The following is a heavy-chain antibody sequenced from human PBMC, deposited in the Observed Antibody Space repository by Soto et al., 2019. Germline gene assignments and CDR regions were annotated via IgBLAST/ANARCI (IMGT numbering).Heavy chain of an antibody. V-gene: IGHV4-31*03. J-gene: IGHJ4*02. CDR2: IYYSGST. Sequence: QVQLQESGPGLVKPSQTLSLTCTVSGGSISSGGYYWSWIRQHPGKGLEWIGYIYYSGSTNYNPSLTCRVTISVDTSKNQFSLKLSSVTAADTAVYYCARSSTSANYFDYWGQGTLVTVSS. CDR3: ARSSTSANYFDY. CDR1: GGSISSGGYY. D-gene: IGHD2-2*01.